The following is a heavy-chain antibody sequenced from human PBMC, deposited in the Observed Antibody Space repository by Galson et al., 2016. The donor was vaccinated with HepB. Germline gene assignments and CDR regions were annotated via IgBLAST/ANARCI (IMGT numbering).Heavy chain of an antibody. D-gene: IGHD6-19*01. V-gene: IGHV4-4*02. CDR3: VGWLPRRDAFDL. J-gene: IGHJ3*01. Sequence: SETLSLTCGVSGASISSSNWWDWVRQPPGKGLEWIGEIYHSGSTSYNPSLKSRVTMSVDKSKNQFSLKLTSVTAADTAVYFCVGWLPRRDAFDLWGQGTLVTVSS. CDR2: IYHSGST. CDR1: GASISSSNW.